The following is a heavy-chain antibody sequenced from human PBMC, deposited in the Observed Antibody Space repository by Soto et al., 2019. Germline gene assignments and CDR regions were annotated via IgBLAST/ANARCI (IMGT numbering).Heavy chain of an antibody. CDR1: GGSFSSYS. Sequence: QVQLQQWGAGLLKPAETLSLTCAVYGGSFSSYSWSWVRQPPGKGLEWIGEVSHSGSTNYNPSLMSRVTIAVDPSPNEFSLRLSSVTAADTAVYYCARGGRQQLVRRDWCDLWSQGTLVTVSS. V-gene: IGHV4-34*01. J-gene: IGHJ5*02. CDR2: VSHSGST. CDR3: ARGGRQQLVRRDWCDL. D-gene: IGHD6-6*01.